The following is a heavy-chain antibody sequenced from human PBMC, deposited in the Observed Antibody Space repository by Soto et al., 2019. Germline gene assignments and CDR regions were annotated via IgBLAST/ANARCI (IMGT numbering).Heavy chain of an antibody. CDR1: GFTVSSNY. D-gene: IGHD3-3*01. J-gene: IGHJ4*02. CDR2: IYSGGST. V-gene: IGHV3-66*01. CDR3: ARVTGPEYDVGRGYYDFDY. Sequence: GGSLRLSCAASGFTVSSNYMSWVRQAPGKGLEWVSVIYSGGSTYYADDVKGRVTISRDNSKNTLYLQMNSLRAEDTAVYDCARVTGPEYDVGRGYYDFDYWGQGTLVTVSS.